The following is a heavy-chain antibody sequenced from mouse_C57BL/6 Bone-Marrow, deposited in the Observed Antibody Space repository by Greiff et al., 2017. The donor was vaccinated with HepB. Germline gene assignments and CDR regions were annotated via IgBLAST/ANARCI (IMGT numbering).Heavy chain of an antibody. Sequence: QVQLQQPGAELVKPGASVKLSCKASGYTFTSYWMQWVKQRPGQGLEWIGEIDPSDSYTNYNQKFKGKATLTVDTSSSTAYMQLSSLTSEDSAFYYCARKGIYYDYGWFAYWGQGTLVTVSA. V-gene: IGHV1-50*01. J-gene: IGHJ3*01. CDR3: ARKGIYYDYGWFAY. D-gene: IGHD2-4*01. CDR1: GYTFTSYW. CDR2: IDPSDSYT.